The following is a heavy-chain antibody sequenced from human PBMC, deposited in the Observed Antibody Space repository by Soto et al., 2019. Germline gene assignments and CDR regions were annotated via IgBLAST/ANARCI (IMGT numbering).Heavy chain of an antibody. V-gene: IGHV3-33*01. CDR1: GFTFSSYG. Sequence: QVQLVESGGGVVQPGRSLRLSCAASGFTFSSYGMHWVRQAPGKGLEWVAVIWYDGSNKYYADSVKGRFTISRDNSKNTLYLLMNSLRAEDTAVYYCARVSWGSSSGGEDYWGQGTLVTVSS. D-gene: IGHD6-6*01. CDR3: ARVSWGSSSGGEDY. J-gene: IGHJ4*02. CDR2: IWYDGSNK.